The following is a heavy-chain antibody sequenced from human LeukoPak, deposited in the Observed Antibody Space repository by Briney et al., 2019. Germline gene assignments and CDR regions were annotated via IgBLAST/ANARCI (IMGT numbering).Heavy chain of an antibody. V-gene: IGHV4-34*01. CDR3: ARGLIKGYDSSGYYFDY. CDR2: INHSGST. J-gene: IGHJ4*02. CDR1: GGSFSGYY. Sequence: ASETLSLTCAVYGGSFSGYYWSWIRQPPGKGLEWIGEINHSGSTNYNPSLKSRVTISVDTSKNQFSLKLSSVTAADTAVYYCARGLIKGYDSSGYYFDYWGQGTLVTVSS. D-gene: IGHD3-22*01.